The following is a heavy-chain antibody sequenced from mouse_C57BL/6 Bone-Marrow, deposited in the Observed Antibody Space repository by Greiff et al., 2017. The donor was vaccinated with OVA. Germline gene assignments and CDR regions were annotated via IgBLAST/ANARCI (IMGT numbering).Heavy chain of an antibody. J-gene: IGHJ4*01. D-gene: IGHD1-1*01. CDR3: ARGPYYCRYYYAMDY. CDR2: IYPGSGST. Sequence: QVQLKQPGAELVKPGASVKMSCKASGYTFTGYWITWVKQRPGQGLEWIGDIYPGSGSTTYNEKFKSKATLTVDTSSSTAYMQLSSLTSEDSAVYYCARGPYYCRYYYAMDYWGQGTAVTVSS. CDR1: GYTFTGYW. V-gene: IGHV1-55*01.